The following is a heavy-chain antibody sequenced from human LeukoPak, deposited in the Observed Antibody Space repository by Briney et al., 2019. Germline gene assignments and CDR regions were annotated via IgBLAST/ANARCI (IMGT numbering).Heavy chain of an antibody. CDR1: GFTFSGYW. V-gene: IGHV3-7*01. CDR2: IKQDGSEK. CDR3: AREGDYGDYADY. Sequence: GGSLRLSCAASGFTFSGYWMSWVRQAPGKGLEWVANIKQDGSEKYYVDSVKGRFTISRDNAKNSLYLQMNSLRAEDTAVYYCAREGDYGDYADYWGQGTLVTVSS. J-gene: IGHJ4*02. D-gene: IGHD4-17*01.